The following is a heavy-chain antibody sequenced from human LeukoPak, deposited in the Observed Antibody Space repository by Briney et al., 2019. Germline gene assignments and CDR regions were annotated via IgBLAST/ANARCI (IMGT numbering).Heavy chain of an antibody. CDR3: VTGRNVVVPAAMGGYYYYGMDV. V-gene: IGHV4-59*06. J-gene: IGHJ6*02. Sequence: SETLSLTCTVSGGSISSYYWSWIRQHPGKGLEWIGYIYYSGSTYYNPSLKSRVTISVDTSKNQFSLKLSSVTAADTAVYYCVTGRNVVVPAAMGGYYYYGMDVWGQGTTVTVSS. D-gene: IGHD2-2*01. CDR1: GGSISSYY. CDR2: IYYSGST.